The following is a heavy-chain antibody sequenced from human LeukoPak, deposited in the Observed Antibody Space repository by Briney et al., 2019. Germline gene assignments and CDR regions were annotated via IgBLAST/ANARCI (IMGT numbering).Heavy chain of an antibody. CDR3: AMVRGVIFDY. D-gene: IGHD3-10*01. CDR1: GITFSKYS. J-gene: IGHJ4*02. CDR2: ISSNSTTI. V-gene: IGHV3-48*04. Sequence: PGGSLRLSCAVSGITFSKYSMNWVRQAPGKGLEWVSYISSNSTTIYYVDSVKGRFTISRDDAKNSLYLEMNSLGVEDTAVYYCAMVRGVIFDYWGQGALVTVSS.